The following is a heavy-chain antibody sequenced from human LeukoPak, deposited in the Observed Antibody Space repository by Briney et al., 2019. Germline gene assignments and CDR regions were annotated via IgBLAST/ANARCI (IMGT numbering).Heavy chain of an antibody. V-gene: IGHV3-33*01. CDR1: GFTFSNYG. Sequence: PGGSLRLSCAASGFTFSNYGMHWVRQAPGKGLEWVAVIWYDGSNKYYADSVEGRFTISRDNSKNTLYLQMNGLRAEDTAVYYCARGDYYDSSGYSQYFQHWGQGTLVTVSS. J-gene: IGHJ1*01. D-gene: IGHD3-22*01. CDR3: ARGDYYDSSGYSQYFQH. CDR2: IWYDGSNK.